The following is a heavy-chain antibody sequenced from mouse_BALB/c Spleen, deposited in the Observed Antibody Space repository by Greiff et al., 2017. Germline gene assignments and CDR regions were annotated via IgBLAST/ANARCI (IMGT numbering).Heavy chain of an antibody. CDR2: INSNGGST. CDR1: GFTFSSYG. CDR3: ARRIYYDYDYYAMDY. J-gene: IGHJ4*01. V-gene: IGHV5-6-3*01. D-gene: IGHD2-4*01. Sequence: EVQGVESGGGLVQPGGSLKLSCAASGFTFSSYGMSWVRQTPDKRLELVATINSNGGSTYYPDSVKGRFTISRDNAKNTLYLQMSSLKSEDTAMYYCARRIYYDYDYYAMDYWGQGTSVTVSS.